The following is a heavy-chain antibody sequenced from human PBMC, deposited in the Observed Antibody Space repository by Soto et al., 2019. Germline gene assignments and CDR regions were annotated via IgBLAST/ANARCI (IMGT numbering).Heavy chain of an antibody. Sequence: SLKVSCKASGVSFGKSAINWVRQTPGQGLEWLGGFIPVYRTLNYAQKFQGRVTITADESTGTAYMTLSSLASDDTAVYYCATGVIWIGYFTVDSWGQGTRVTVS. CDR1: GVSFGKSA. J-gene: IGHJ4*02. D-gene: IGHD3-3*01. CDR3: ATGVIWIGYFTVDS. CDR2: FIPVYRTL. V-gene: IGHV1-69*13.